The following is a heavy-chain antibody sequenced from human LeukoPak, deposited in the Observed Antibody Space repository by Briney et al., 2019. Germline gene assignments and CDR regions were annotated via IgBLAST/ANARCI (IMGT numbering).Heavy chain of an antibody. CDR3: ARDVFSPIYGRDV. CDR2: ISSSSSYI. D-gene: IGHD2/OR15-2a*01. J-gene: IGHJ6*02. Sequence: GGSLRLSCAASGFTFSSYSMNWVRQAPGKGLEWVSSISSSSSYIYYADSVKGRCTISRDNAKNSLYLQMNSLRAKDTAVYYCARDVFSPIYGRDVWGQGTTVTVSS. CDR1: GFTFSSYS. V-gene: IGHV3-21*01.